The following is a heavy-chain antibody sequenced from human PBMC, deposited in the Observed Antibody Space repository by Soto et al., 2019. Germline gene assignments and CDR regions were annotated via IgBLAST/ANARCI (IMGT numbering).Heavy chain of an antibody. J-gene: IGHJ5*02. CDR3: ATLEPHLDP. CDR2: IIPILGIA. V-gene: IGHV1-69*02. CDR1: GGTFSSYT. Sequence: QVQLVQSGAEVKKPGSSVKVSCKASGGTFSSYTISWVRQAPGQGLEWMGRIIPILGIANYAQKFQGRVTITADKSTSTANMELSSLRSEDTAVYYSATLEPHLDPWGQGTLVTVSS.